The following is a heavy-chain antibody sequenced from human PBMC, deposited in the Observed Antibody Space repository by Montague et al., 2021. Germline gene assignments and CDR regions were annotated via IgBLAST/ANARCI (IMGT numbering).Heavy chain of an antibody. CDR2: IYYTGMA. D-gene: IGHD5/OR15-5a*01. CDR3: VRRSVSNYFDY. J-gene: IGHJ4*02. CDR1: GASMDRHY. Sequence: SETLSLTCTVSGASMDRHYWTWVRQPPGEGLQWLAYIYYTGMANYNPSLKSQLTVSMDISKNQFSLKMRSMAAADTAIYHCVRRSVSNYFDYWGQGTLVTVSS. V-gene: IGHV4-59*11.